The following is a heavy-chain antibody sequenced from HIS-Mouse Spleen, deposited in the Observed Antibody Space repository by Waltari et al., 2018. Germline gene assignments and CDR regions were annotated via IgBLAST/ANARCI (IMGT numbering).Heavy chain of an antibody. D-gene: IGHD3-16*02. CDR1: GFTFSSYS. Sequence: EVQLVESGGGLVQPGGSLRLSCAASGFTFSSYSMNWVRQAPGKGLEWVSYISSSSSTIYYADSVKGRFTISRDNAKNSLYLQMNSLRAEDTAVYYCARDLGDVITFGGVIVPFDYWGQGTLVTVSS. J-gene: IGHJ4*02. CDR2: ISSSSSTI. CDR3: ARDLGDVITFGGVIVPFDY. V-gene: IGHV3-48*01.